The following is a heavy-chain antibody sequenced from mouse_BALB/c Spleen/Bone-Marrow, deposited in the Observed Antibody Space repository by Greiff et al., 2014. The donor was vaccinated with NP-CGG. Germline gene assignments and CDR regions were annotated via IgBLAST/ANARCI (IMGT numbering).Heavy chain of an antibody. CDR3: SRNYDYDEGAWFTY. Sequence: QVQLKHSGAEVVKPGASVKLSCKTSGYTFTNYWIQWVKQRPGQGLGWIGEIFPGTDTSYYNEKFKDKATLTVDTSSSTAYIQLSNLTSEDSAVYFCSRNYDYDEGAWFTYWGQGTLVTVSA. CDR1: GYTFTNYW. J-gene: IGHJ3*01. D-gene: IGHD2-4*01. CDR2: IFPGTDTS. V-gene: IGHV1S132*01.